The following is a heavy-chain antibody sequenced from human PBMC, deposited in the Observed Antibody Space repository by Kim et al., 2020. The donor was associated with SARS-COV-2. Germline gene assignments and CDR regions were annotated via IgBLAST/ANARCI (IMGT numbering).Heavy chain of an antibody. CDR3: AKSGNYYDSSGYYTSGFDY. D-gene: IGHD3-22*01. CDR2: ISGSGGST. CDR1: GFTFSSYA. Sequence: GGSLRLSCAASGFTFSSYAMSWVRQAPGKGLEWVSAISGSGGSTYYADSVKGRFTISRDNSKNTLYLQMNSLRAEDTAVYYCAKSGNYYDSSGYYTSGFDYWGQGTLVTVSS. V-gene: IGHV3-23*01. J-gene: IGHJ4*02.